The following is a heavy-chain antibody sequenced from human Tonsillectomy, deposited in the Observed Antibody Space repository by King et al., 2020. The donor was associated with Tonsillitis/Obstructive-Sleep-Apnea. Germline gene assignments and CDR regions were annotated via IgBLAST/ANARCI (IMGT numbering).Heavy chain of an antibody. D-gene: IGHD3-3*01. CDR3: TTVRRIMIFGVAPHYYGMDV. CDR1: GFTFSNAW. V-gene: IGHV3-15*07. J-gene: IGHJ6*02. CDR2: IKSKTDGGTT. Sequence: VQLVESGGGLVKPGGSLRLSCAASGFTFSNAWMNWVRQAPGKGLEWVGRIKSKTDGGTTDYAAPVKGRFTISRDDSKNTLYLQMNSLKTEDTAVYYCTTVRRIMIFGVAPHYYGMDVWGQGTTVTVSS.